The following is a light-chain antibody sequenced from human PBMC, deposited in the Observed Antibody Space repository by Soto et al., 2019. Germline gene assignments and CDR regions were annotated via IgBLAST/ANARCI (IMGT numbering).Light chain of an antibody. V-gene: IGKV3-20*01. CDR3: QHFVNSLTWT. Sequence: EIVLTQSPGTLSLSPGERATLSCRASQSLTNSFIAWYQQKPGQAPRLMVYDTSSRATGIPDRISGGGSGTDLTLTISRLEPEDFAVYYCQHFVNSLTWTFGQGTKVDIK. J-gene: IGKJ1*01. CDR2: DTS. CDR1: QSLTNSF.